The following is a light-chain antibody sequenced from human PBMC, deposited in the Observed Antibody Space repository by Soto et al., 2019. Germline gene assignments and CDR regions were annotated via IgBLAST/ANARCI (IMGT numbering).Light chain of an antibody. CDR2: GAS. Sequence: EIVLTQSPGTLSLSQGERATLSCRASQSVSNNYLAWYQQKPGQAPRLLIYGASTRATGIPDRFSGSGSGTDFTLTISRLEPEDFAVYYCQQYDSSPKTFGQGTKVDIK. V-gene: IGKV3-20*01. CDR3: QQYDSSPKT. J-gene: IGKJ1*01. CDR1: QSVSNNY.